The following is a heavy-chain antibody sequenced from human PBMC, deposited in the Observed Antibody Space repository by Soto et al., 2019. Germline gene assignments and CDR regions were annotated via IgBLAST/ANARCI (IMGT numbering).Heavy chain of an antibody. D-gene: IGHD2-15*01. Sequence: PGGSLRLSCAASGFTFSSYAMSWVRQAPGKGLEWVSAISGSGGSTYYADSVKGRFTISRDNSKNTLHLQMNSLRAEDTAVYYCAKGNPYCSGGSCYVDYWGQGTLVTVSS. V-gene: IGHV3-23*01. J-gene: IGHJ4*02. CDR3: AKGNPYCSGGSCYVDY. CDR2: ISGSGGST. CDR1: GFTFSSYA.